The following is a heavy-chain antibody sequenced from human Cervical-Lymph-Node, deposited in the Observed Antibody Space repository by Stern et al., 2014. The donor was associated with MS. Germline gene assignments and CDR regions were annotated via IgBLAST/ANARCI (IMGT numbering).Heavy chain of an antibody. Sequence: VQLEDSGAEVTKPGSSVKVSCKGSGGTLSKFPSSCVRHAPGQVLEWMGGIFPVFGTPTYAQEFRGRVTITADVSTSTVYMELSSLRSDDTAVYYCALSSETSDRWYSLGYDLWGQGTLVTVSS. CDR2: IFPVFGTP. V-gene: IGHV1-69*01. D-gene: IGHD6-13*01. J-gene: IGHJ5*02. CDR3: ALSSETSDRWYSLGYDL. CDR1: GGTLSKFP.